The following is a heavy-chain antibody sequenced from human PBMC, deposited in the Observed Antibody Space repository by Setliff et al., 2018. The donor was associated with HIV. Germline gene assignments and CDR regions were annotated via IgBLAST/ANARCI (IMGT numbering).Heavy chain of an antibody. J-gene: IGHJ6*03. Sequence: SETLSLTCSVSGGSTTSGGYYWSWIRQHPGKGLEYIGYIYYSGSTNYNPSLKSRVTISVDTSKNQFSLKLSSVTAADTAVYYCARVSPYGSGSYSYRPYYYYYYYYMDVWGKGTTVTVSS. CDR2: IYYSGST. CDR3: ARVSPYGSGSYSYRPYYYYYYYYMDV. D-gene: IGHD3-10*01. CDR1: GGSTTSGGYY. V-gene: IGHV4-31*03.